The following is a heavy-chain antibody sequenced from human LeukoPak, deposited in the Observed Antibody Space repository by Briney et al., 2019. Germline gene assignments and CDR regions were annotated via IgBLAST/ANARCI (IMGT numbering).Heavy chain of an antibody. J-gene: IGHJ4*02. CDR2: INPSGGST. V-gene: IGHV1-46*01. D-gene: IGHD2-2*01. CDR1: GYTFTSYY. Sequence: ASVTVSCKASGYTFTSYYMHWVRQAPGQGLEWMGIINPSGGSTSYAQKFQGRVTMTRDTSTSTVYMELSSLRSEDTAVYYCARVGHFPAGPDYWGQGTLVTVSS. CDR3: ARVGHFPAGPDY.